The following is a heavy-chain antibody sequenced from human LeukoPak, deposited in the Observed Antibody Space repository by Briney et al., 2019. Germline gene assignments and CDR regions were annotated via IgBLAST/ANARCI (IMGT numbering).Heavy chain of an antibody. J-gene: IGHJ5*02. CDR1: GGSIINSNW. CDR2: IDHSGST. Sequence: SGTLSLTCAVSGGSIINSNWWSWVRQPPGKGLEWIGEIDHSGSTSYNPSLKSRVTISLDTSKNQFSLKLSSVTAADTAVYYCAKVQLRFSPFDPWGQGILVTVSS. CDR3: AKVQLRFSPFDP. D-gene: IGHD3-3*01. V-gene: IGHV4-4*02.